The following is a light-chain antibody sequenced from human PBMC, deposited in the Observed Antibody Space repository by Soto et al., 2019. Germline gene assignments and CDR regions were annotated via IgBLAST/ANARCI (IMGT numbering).Light chain of an antibody. V-gene: IGLV2-14*01. Sequence: ALTQPASVSGYPGQSITISCTGTSSDVGSSNYVSWYQQYPGKVPKLLIDRVSNRPSGVSNRFSGSKSVYTASLTISRLQTEDEADYFCTSSTIDSRYVFGTGTKLTVL. CDR3: TSSTIDSRYV. CDR1: SSDVGSSNY. CDR2: RVS. J-gene: IGLJ1*01.